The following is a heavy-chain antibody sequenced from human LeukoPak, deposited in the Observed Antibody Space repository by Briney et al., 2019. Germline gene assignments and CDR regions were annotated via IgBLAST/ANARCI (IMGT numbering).Heavy chain of an antibody. CDR3: ARDSGFGELAFSI. CDR2: IYYSGST. V-gene: IGHV4-39*07. Sequence: SETLSLTCTVSGGSISSSSYYWGWIRQPPGKGLEWIGSIYYSGSTYYNPSLKSRVTISVDTSKNQFSLKLSSVTAADTAVYYCARDSGFGELAFSIWGQGTLVTVSS. J-gene: IGHJ4*02. CDR1: GGSISSSSYY. D-gene: IGHD3-10*01.